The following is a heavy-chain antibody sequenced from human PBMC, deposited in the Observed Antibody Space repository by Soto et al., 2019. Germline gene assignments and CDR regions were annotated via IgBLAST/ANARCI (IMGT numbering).Heavy chain of an antibody. J-gene: IGHJ3*02. CDR1: GYTFTSYG. D-gene: IGHD3-3*01. Sequence: VKVSCKASGYTFTSYGISWVRQAPGQGLEWMGWISAYNGNTNYAQKLQGRVTMTTDTSTSTAYMELRSLRSDDTAVYYCVRDLVFGVVTDAFDIWGQGTMVTVSS. CDR2: ISAYNGNT. V-gene: IGHV1-18*04. CDR3: VRDLVFGVVTDAFDI.